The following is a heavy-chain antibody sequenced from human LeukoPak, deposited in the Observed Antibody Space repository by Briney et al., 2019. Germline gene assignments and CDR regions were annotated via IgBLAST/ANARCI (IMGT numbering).Heavy chain of an antibody. CDR3: ARESRYLSVGGGLDS. Sequence: PSETLSLTCTVSGGPISSYYWSWIRQPPGKGLEWIGHIYDSGSTDYNPSLKSRVTISADTSKNHFSLKLSSVTAADTAVYYCARESRYLSVGGGLDSWGQGTLVTVSS. CDR1: GGPISSYY. V-gene: IGHV4-59*01. J-gene: IGHJ4*02. D-gene: IGHD1-26*01. CDR2: IYDSGST.